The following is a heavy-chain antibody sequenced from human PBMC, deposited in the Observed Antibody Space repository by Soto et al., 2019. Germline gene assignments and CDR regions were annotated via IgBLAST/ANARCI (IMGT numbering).Heavy chain of an antibody. J-gene: IGHJ4*02. CDR3: AKRGGVVGGSEHPFFEY. D-gene: IGHD2-15*01. Sequence: SVGGVVQPGKSLRLSCAASGFIFSNYGMHWVRQAPGKGLEWVALISFDGKNRNYADSVKGRFTIYRDNPKNTLYLEMNSLRPEDTAFYYCAKRGGVVGGSEHPFFEYWGQGTLVTVSS. V-gene: IGHV3-30*18. CDR2: ISFDGKNR. CDR1: GFIFSNYG.